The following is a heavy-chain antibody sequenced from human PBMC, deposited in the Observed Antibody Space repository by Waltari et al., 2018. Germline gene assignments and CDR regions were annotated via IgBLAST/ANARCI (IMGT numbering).Heavy chain of an antibody. Sequence: QVQLQQWGAGLLKPSETLSLTCAVYGGSFSGYYWSWIRQPPGKGLEWIGEINHSGSTNYNPSCKSRVTISLDTSKNQFSLKLSSVTAADTAVYYCARGNHPMVRGVITFNWFDPWGQGTLVTVSS. V-gene: IGHV4-34*01. J-gene: IGHJ5*02. CDR2: INHSGST. CDR3: ARGNHPMVRGVITFNWFDP. CDR1: GGSFSGYY. D-gene: IGHD3-10*01.